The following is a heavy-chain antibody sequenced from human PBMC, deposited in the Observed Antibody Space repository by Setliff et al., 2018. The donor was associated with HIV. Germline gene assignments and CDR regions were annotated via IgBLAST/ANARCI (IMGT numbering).Heavy chain of an antibody. J-gene: IGHJ3*01. V-gene: IGHV1-18*01. CDR3: AREPPSSNPTLQYAFDL. CDR2: SSPNGNT. D-gene: IGHD4-4*01. Sequence: ASVKVSCKSSGYTFSNFGVSWVRQAPGQGLEWLGWSSPNGNTKNHHKFEGRITMTTDIPTTTAFMELRSLTSDDTAVYFCAREPPSSNPTLQYAFDLWGQGTMVTV. CDR1: GYTFSNFG.